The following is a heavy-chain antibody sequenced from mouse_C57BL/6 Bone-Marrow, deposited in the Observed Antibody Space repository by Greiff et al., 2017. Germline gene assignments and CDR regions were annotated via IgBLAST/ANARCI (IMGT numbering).Heavy chain of an antibody. V-gene: IGHV1-19*01. D-gene: IGHD1-1*01. CDR1: GYTFTDYY. J-gene: IGHJ4*01. CDR2: IKPYNGGT. Sequence: EVQLQQSGPVLVKPGASVKMSCKASGYTFTDYYMNWVKQSHGKSLEWIGVIKPYNGGTSYNQKFKGKATLTVDKSSSTAYMELNSLTSEDSAVYYCARYGYEAMDYWGQGTSVTVSS. CDR3: ARYGYEAMDY.